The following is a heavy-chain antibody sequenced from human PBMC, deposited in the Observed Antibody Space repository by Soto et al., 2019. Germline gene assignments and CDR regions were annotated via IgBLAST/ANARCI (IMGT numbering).Heavy chain of an antibody. CDR1: GVPISGSDYH. J-gene: IGHJ2*01. D-gene: IGHD5-18*01. CDR2: IFPSGAT. CDR3: ARGSAAKRYFDL. V-gene: IGHV4-30-4*01. Sequence: QVQLEESGPGLVKPSQTLSLMCTVSGVPISGSDYHWSWIRQSPGKGLEWIGYIFPSGATHYNSSLGSRISMSVETSKSQFSLRLTAVTAADTAVYFCARGSAAKRYFDLWLRGTLVTVSS.